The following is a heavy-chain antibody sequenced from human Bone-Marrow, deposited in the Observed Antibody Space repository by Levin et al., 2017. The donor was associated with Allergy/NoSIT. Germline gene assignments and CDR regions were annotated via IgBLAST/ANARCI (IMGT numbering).Heavy chain of an antibody. Sequence: VASVKVSCRASGYTFSDYGISWVRQVPGQGLEWMGWISGYNAKTKSSQKFKGRVTLTTDTSTGTAYMELRSLRSDDTAMYYCARNLDFAVVSGYMDVWGKGTAVTVSS. J-gene: IGHJ6*03. V-gene: IGHV1-18*01. CDR3: ARNLDFAVVSGYMDV. CDR2: ISGYNAKT. CDR1: GYTFSDYG. D-gene: IGHD3-3*01.